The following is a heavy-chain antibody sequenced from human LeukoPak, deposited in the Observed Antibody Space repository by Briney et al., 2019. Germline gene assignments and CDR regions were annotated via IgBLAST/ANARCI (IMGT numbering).Heavy chain of an antibody. V-gene: IGHV3-64D*06. CDR3: VRCYYYGSGSYYFDY. CDR2: ISSNGGST. J-gene: IGHJ4*02. Sequence: PGGSLRLSCAASGFTFSSYWMNWVRQAPGKGLEYVSAISSNGGSTYYADSVKGRFTISRDNSKNTLYLQMSSLRPEDTAVYYCVRCYYYGSGSYYFDYWGQGTLVTVSS. CDR1: GFTFSSYW. D-gene: IGHD3-10*01.